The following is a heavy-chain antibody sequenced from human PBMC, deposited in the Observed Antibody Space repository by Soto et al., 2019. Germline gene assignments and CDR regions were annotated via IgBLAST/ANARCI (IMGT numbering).Heavy chain of an antibody. CDR3: ARVGGHARQDQNFDY. D-gene: IGHD3-16*01. CDR2: IIPIFGTA. J-gene: IGHJ4*02. CDR1: GGTFSSFA. Sequence: QVQLVQSGAEVKKPGSSVKVSCKASGGTFSSFAISWVRQAPGQGLEWMGGIIPIFGTANYAQKFQGRVTITADESTSTVYMELSSLRSEDTAVYYCARVGGHARQDQNFDYWGQGTLVTVSS. V-gene: IGHV1-69*12.